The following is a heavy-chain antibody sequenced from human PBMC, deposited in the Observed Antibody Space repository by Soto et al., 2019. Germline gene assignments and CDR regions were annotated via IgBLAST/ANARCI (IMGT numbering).Heavy chain of an antibody. V-gene: IGHV4-4*02. J-gene: IGHJ6*02. D-gene: IGHD5-18*01. CDR3: ARGGYSYGYYYGMGV. Sequence: SETLSLTCAVSGGSISSSNWWSWVRQPPGKGLEWSGEIYHSGSTNYNPSLKSRVTISVDKSKNQFSLKLSSVTAADTAVYYCARGGYSYGYYYGMGVWGQGTTVTVSS. CDR1: GGSISSSNW. CDR2: IYHSGST.